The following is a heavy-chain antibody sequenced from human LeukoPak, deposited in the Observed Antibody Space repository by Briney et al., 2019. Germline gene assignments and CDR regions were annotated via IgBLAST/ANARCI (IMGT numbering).Heavy chain of an antibody. J-gene: IGHJ4*02. Sequence: GGSLRLSCAASGFSFSSHWVHWVRQAPGKGLVWVSRISDDGSYTSNVDSVRGRFTISRDNVNNMLYLHMNSLRAEDTAVYYCASFGISWRSSYWGQGTLVTVSS. D-gene: IGHD2-21*01. CDR1: GFSFSSHW. V-gene: IGHV3-74*01. CDR2: ISDDGSYT. CDR3: ASFGISWRSSY.